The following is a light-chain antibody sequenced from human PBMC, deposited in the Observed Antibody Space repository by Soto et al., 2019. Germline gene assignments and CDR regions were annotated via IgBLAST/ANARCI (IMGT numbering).Light chain of an antibody. V-gene: IGLV1-40*01. CDR1: NSNIGAGYD. CDR2: DNK. J-gene: IGLJ3*02. Sequence: QPVLTQPPSVSGAPGQSITISCTGSNSNIGAGYDVHWYKQLPGTAPKLLIYDNKKRPSGVPDRFTGSKSGSSASLAITGLQAEDEADYYCQSYDSRLSGVFGGGTQLTVL. CDR3: QSYDSRLSGV.